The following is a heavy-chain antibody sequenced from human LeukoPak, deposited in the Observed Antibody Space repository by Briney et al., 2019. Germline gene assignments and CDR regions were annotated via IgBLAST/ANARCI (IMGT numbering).Heavy chain of an antibody. V-gene: IGHV3-21*06. D-gene: IGHD4-23*01. J-gene: IGHJ4*02. CDR3: ARGTIGGNPASAY. CDR2: IGTDGYS. CDR1: GFTFSTYE. Sequence: GASLRLSCAASGFTFSTYEMNWVRQAPGKGLEWVSSIGTDGYSYSAVSVKGRFTISRDNAKSTLYLQMDSLTVGDTALYYCARGTIGGNPASAYWGQGTLVTVSS.